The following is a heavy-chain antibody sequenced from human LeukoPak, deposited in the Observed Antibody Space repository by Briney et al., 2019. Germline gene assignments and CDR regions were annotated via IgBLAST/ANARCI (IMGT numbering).Heavy chain of an antibody. J-gene: IGHJ6*03. CDR3: ARKDSGSYVSYYYYYYMDV. Sequence: ASVKVSCKASGYTFTSYDINWVRQATGQGLEWMGWMNPNSGNTGYAQKFQGRVTMTRNTSISTAYMELSSLRSEDTAVYYYARKDSGSYVSYYYYYYMDVWGKGTTVTVSS. CDR1: GYTFTSYD. V-gene: IGHV1-8*01. D-gene: IGHD1-26*01. CDR2: MNPNSGNT.